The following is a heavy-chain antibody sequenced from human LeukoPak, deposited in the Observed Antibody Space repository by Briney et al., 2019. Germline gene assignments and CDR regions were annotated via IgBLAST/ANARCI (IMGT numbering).Heavy chain of an antibody. D-gene: IGHD6-13*01. CDR2: ISAYNGNT. CDR3: ERMNPGIAAAGEYNWFDP. Sequence: PLASVKVSCKASGYTFTSYGISWVRQAPGQGLEWMGWISAYNGNTNYAQKLQGRVTMTTDTSTSTAYMELRSLRSDDTAVYYCERMNPGIAAAGEYNWFDPWGQGTLVTVSS. CDR1: GYTFTSYG. J-gene: IGHJ5*02. V-gene: IGHV1-18*01.